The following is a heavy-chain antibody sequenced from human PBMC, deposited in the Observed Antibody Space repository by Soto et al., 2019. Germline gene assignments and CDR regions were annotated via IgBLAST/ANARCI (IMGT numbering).Heavy chain of an antibody. Sequence: QVQLVQSGAEVKKPGASVKVSCKASGYTFTNYAMHWVRQAPGQRLEWMGWINAGNGNTKYSQKFQGRVTITRDTSASTAYMDLSSLRSEDTAVHYWARGPGGPDGPGDYWGQGTLVTVSS. D-gene: IGHD2-15*01. CDR2: INAGNGNT. V-gene: IGHV1-3*01. CDR1: GYTFTNYA. CDR3: ARGPGGPDGPGDY. J-gene: IGHJ4*02.